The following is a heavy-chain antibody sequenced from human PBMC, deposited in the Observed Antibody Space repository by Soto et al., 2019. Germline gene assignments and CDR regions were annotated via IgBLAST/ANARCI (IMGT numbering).Heavy chain of an antibody. V-gene: IGHV3-33*01. J-gene: IGHJ4*02. CDR1: GFTFSRQA. CDR3: ATGFLGLCTGGNCPLDY. Sequence: QVQLVESGGGVVQPERSLRLSCAASGFTFSRQAMHWVRQAPGRGLEWVAVIWYHGIDKYYADSVKGRFTISRDNSKNTVYLQMNCLRGEDTAVYYCATGFLGLCTGGNCPLDYWGQGTLVTVSS. D-gene: IGHD2-15*01. CDR2: IWYHGIDK.